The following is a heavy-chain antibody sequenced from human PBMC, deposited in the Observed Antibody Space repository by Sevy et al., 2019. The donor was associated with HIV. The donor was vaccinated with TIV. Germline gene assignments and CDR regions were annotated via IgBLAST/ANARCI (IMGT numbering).Heavy chain of an antibody. D-gene: IGHD5-12*01. CDR1: GYTFTRYD. Sequence: ASLKVSCKASGYTFTRYDINWVRQATGQGLEWMGWMNPNSGTTGYAQKFQGRVTMTRNTSISTAYMELGSLRSEDTAVYYCAREGGGGRLRFYYYYYYGMDVWGQGTTVTVSS. CDR3: AREGGGGRLRFYYYYYYGMDV. J-gene: IGHJ6*02. CDR2: MNPNSGTT. V-gene: IGHV1-8*01.